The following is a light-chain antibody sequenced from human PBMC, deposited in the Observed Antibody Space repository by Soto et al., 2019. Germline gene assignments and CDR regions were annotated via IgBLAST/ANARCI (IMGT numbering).Light chain of an antibody. V-gene: IGLV1-47*02. CDR2: SND. Sequence: QSVLTQPPSASGTPGPRVTISCSGSSSNIGSNYVYWYQQLPGTAPKILIYSNDQRPSGVPDRFSGSKSGTSASLAISGLRSEDEADYYCAAWDDSLSGRVFGGGTKLTVL. CDR1: SSNIGSNY. J-gene: IGLJ2*01. CDR3: AAWDDSLSGRV.